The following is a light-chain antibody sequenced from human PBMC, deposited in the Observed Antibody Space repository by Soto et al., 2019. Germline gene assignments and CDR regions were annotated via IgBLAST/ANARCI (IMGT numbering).Light chain of an antibody. J-gene: IGKJ1*01. CDR3: MQALQSPT. CDR2: LTS. Sequence: IVLTQSPLSLTVTPGEPASLSCRSSQGLLHTNGYTYLDWYLQKPGQPPQLLIYLTSNRASGVPDRFSGSGSGTDFTLKITRVEAEDVGVYYCMQALQSPTFXQGTKVDIK. CDR1: QGLLHTNGYTY. V-gene: IGKV2-28*01.